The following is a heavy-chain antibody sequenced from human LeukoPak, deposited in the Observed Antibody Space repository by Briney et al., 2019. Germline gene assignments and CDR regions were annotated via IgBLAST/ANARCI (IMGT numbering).Heavy chain of an antibody. Sequence: SETLSLTCTVSGGSISSYYWSWIRQPPGKGLEWIGYICYSGSTNYNPSLKSRVTISVDTSKNQFSLKLSSVTAADTAVYYCARATPGAYGDYVWGYFDYWGQGTLVTVSS. CDR3: ARATPGAYGDYVWGYFDY. J-gene: IGHJ4*02. CDR1: GGSISSYY. V-gene: IGHV4-59*01. D-gene: IGHD4-17*01. CDR2: ICYSGST.